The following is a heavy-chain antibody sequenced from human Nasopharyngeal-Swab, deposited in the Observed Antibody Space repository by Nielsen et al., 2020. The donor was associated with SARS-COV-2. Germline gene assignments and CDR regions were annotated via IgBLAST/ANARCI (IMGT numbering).Heavy chain of an antibody. CDR2: ISSGGRTQ. Sequence: GESLKISCAASGFTFRNHGMHRVRQAPGKGLEWVAIISSGGRTQVYADSVEGRFTISRDDPENTLYLQMNSLRPEDTDVYYCAKESSTYYYDNWGQGTLVTVSS. V-gene: IGHV3-30*18. D-gene: IGHD2-2*01. CDR3: AKESSTYYYDN. CDR1: GFTFRNHG. J-gene: IGHJ4*02.